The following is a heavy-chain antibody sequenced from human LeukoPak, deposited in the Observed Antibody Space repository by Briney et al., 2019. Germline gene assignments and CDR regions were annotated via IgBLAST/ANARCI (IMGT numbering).Heavy chain of an antibody. Sequence: GESLKISCKGSGYSSSTYWIGWVRQMPGKGLEWMGIIYPGDSDTRYSPSFQGQVTISADKSISTAYLQWSSLKASDTAMYFCARSHSSSWLDYWGQGTLVTVSS. CDR2: IYPGDSDT. CDR1: GYSSSTYW. J-gene: IGHJ4*02. CDR3: ARSHSSSWLDY. D-gene: IGHD6-13*01. V-gene: IGHV5-51*01.